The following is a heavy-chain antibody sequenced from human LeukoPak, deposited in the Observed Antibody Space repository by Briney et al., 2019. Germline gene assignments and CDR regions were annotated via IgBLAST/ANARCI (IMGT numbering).Heavy chain of an antibody. CDR3: ARAQGTTNGLLDN. D-gene: IGHD5-24*01. Sequence: GGSLRLSCAASGFTFSSYAMHWVRQAPGKGLEWVAVISYDGSNKYYADSVKGRFTISRDNSKNTLYLQMTSLRVEDTAVYYCARAQGTTNGLLDNWGQGVLVTVSS. V-gene: IGHV3-30-3*01. J-gene: IGHJ4*02. CDR2: ISYDGSNK. CDR1: GFTFSSYA.